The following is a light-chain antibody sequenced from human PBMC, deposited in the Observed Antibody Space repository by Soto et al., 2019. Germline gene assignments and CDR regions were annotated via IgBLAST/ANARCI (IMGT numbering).Light chain of an antibody. CDR3: QQTQSFPLT. CDR1: QNINSY. CDR2: SAS. J-gene: IGKJ4*01. Sequence: DIQMTQSPSSLSASVGDRVTITCRASQNINSYLNWYQQKPGQSPRLLIYSASILQAGVPSGFSGSGSWTDFTLTISSLQTEDSATYYCQQTQSFPLTFGGGTKVEIK. V-gene: IGKV1-39*01.